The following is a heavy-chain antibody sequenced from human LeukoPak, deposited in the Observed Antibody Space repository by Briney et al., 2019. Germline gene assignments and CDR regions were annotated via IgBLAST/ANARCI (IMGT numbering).Heavy chain of an antibody. CDR2: ISYDGSNK. CDR1: GFTFSSYG. V-gene: IGHV3-30*18. D-gene: IGHD3-10*01. J-gene: IGHJ4*02. Sequence: LPGGSLRLSCAASGFTFSSYGMHWVRQAPGKGLEWVAVISYDGSNKYYADSVKGRFTISRDNSKNTLYLQMNSLRAEDTAVYYCAKTAHGSGSYYPDYWGQGTLVTVSS. CDR3: AKTAHGSGSYYPDY.